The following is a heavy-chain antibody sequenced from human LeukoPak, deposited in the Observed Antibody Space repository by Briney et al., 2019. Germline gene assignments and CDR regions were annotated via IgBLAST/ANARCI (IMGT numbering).Heavy chain of an antibody. CDR3: ARDHSGYDSPDY. D-gene: IGHD5-12*01. CDR2: ISYDGSNK. Sequence: PGGSLRLSCAASGFTFSSYAMHWVCQAPGKGLEWVAVISYDGSNKYYADSVKGRFTISRDNSKHTLYLQMNSLRAEDTAVYYCARDHSGYDSPDYWGQGTLVTVSS. CDR1: GFTFSSYA. V-gene: IGHV3-30-3*01. J-gene: IGHJ4*02.